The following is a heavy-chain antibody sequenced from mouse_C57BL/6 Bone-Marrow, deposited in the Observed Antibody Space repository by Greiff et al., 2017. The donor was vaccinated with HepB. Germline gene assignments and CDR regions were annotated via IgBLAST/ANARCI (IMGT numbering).Heavy chain of an antibody. CDR2: IYPGNSDT. D-gene: IGHD2-3*01. Sequence: EVQLQQSGTVLARPGASVKMSCKTSGYTFTSYWMHWVKQRPGQGLEWIGAIYPGNSDTSYNQKFKGKAKLTAVTSASTAYMELSSLTNEDSAVYYCTRGDGYGLYYAMDYWGQGTSVTVSS. CDR3: TRGDGYGLYYAMDY. CDR1: GYTFTSYW. J-gene: IGHJ4*01. V-gene: IGHV1-5*01.